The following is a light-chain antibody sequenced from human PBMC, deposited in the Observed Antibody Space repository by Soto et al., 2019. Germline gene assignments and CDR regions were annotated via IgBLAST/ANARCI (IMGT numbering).Light chain of an antibody. J-gene: IGLJ2*01. CDR3: SSYTSSHTWV. CDR1: MRDVGAYNL. V-gene: IGLV2-14*01. CDR2: EVR. Sequence: QSALTQPASVSGSAGQSITISCSGTMRDVGAYNLVSWYQQHPGTAPKLIIYEVRNRPSGISSRFSGSRSGNTASLTISGLQADDEADYYCSSYTSSHTWVFGGGTKLTVL.